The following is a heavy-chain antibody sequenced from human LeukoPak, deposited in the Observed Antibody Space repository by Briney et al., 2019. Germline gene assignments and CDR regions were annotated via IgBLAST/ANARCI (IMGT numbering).Heavy chain of an antibody. CDR2: ISSSGGTK. Sequence: GGSLRLSCAASAFTFSSYEVNWVRQAPGKGLEWVSYISSSGGTKHYADSVKGRFTISRDNAKNSLYLQMNSLRAEDTAVYYCAREWFKTHDYWGQGTLVTASS. CDR3: AREWFKTHDY. V-gene: IGHV3-48*03. J-gene: IGHJ4*02. CDR1: AFTFSSYE. D-gene: IGHD3-10*01.